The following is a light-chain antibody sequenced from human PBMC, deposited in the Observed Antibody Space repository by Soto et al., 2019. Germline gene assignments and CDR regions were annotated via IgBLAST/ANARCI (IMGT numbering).Light chain of an antibody. J-gene: IGKJ1*01. CDR3: QQYGSSPPT. CDR1: QSINSD. CDR2: GAS. Sequence: EIVMTQSPATLSVSPGETTRLSCRASQSINSDVAWYQQKVGQTPRLLIHGASTRATGIAARFSGSGSGTDFTLTISRLEPEDFALYYCQQYGSSPPTFGQGTKVDIK. V-gene: IGKV3-20*01.